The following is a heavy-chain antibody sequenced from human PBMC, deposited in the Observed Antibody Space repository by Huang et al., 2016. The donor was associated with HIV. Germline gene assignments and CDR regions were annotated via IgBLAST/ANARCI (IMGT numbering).Heavy chain of an antibody. Sequence: VESGGRSVQPGGSIKLSCVGSTFTFGAYWMSWVRQPSGKGLEWVANIKQGESEKYYVDSVKGRVNISRDNARKVLFLEMDDLRVEDTAIYFCATKTAGMDIWGQGTTVTVSS. CDR1: TFTFGAYW. V-gene: IGHV3-7*01. CDR3: ATKTAGMDI. CDR2: IKQGESEK. D-gene: IGHD1-7*01. J-gene: IGHJ6*02.